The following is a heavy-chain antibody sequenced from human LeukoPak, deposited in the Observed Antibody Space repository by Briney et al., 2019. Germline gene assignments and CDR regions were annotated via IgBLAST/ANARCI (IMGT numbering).Heavy chain of an antibody. CDR3: ARFLPYCGDRYFDY. CDR2: INSDESSS. V-gene: IGHV3-74*01. Sequence: GGSLRLSCAASGIAFSSYWMHWVRQAPGKGLVWVSRINSDESSSSYADSVKGRFTISRDNAKNTPYLQMNSLRAEDTAVYYCARFLPYCGDRYFDYWGQGTLVTVSS. CDR1: GIAFSSYW. J-gene: IGHJ4*02. D-gene: IGHD2-21*02.